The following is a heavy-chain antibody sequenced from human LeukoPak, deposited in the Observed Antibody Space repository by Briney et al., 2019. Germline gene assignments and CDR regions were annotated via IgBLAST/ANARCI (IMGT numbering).Heavy chain of an antibody. D-gene: IGHD3-10*01. V-gene: IGHV3-20*04. J-gene: IGHJ6*03. CDR2: INWNGGSS. CDR3: ARAFFGTHLYYYYYYMDV. CDR1: GFTFVDYA. Sequence: GGSLRLSCAATGFTFVDYALHWVGQPQGKGLDWVSGINWNGGSSGYADSVKGRSTISRDNAKNSLYLQMNSLRAEDTALYYSARAFFGTHLYYYYYYMDVWGKGTTVTVSS.